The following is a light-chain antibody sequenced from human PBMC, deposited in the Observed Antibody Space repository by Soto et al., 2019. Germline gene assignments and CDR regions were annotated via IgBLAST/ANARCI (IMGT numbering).Light chain of an antibody. V-gene: IGKV3-15*01. Sequence: EIVMTQSPATLSVSPGERATLSCRASQSVSSNLAWYQQKPGQAPRLLIYGASTRATGIPARFSGSGSGTEVTLTMSSLQSEDFAVYYCQQYNNWPPRGTFGQGTKVEIK. CDR3: QQYNNWPPRGT. J-gene: IGKJ1*01. CDR1: QSVSSN. CDR2: GAS.